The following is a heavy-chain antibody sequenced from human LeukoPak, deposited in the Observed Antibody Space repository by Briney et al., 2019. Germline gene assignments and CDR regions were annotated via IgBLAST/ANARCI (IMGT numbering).Heavy chain of an antibody. J-gene: IGHJ3*01. CDR1: SGSMSNYY. V-gene: IGHV4-4*07. CDR2: IYSSGTT. CDR3: ARGPYCGNNCYWGFDL. D-gene: IGHD2-21*01. Sequence: SETLSLTCAVSSGSMSNYYWSLIRQAAGKGLEWIGRIYSSGTTNYNPSLNPSLRSRVTMSIDMSKNQFSLTLTSVTAADTAVYYCARGPYCGNNCYWGFDLWGQGTMVTVSS.